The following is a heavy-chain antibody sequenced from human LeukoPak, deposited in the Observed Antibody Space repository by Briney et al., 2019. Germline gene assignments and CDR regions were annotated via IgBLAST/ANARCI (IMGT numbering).Heavy chain of an antibody. V-gene: IGHV4-59*03. CDR1: DGSIRTYY. J-gene: IGHJ4*02. CDR2: IYYRGDI. CDR3: ATNKDWAEAD. D-gene: IGHD3/OR15-3a*01. Sequence: SETLSLTCSVSDGSIRTYYWSWIRQSPGQGLEWIGNIYYRGDINYNPSLKSRVIISIDTSKSQFSLKVTSLTAADTAVYYCATNKDWAEADWGQGTLVIVSS.